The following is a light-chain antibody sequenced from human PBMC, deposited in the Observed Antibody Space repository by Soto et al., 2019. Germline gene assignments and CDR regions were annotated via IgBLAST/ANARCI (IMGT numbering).Light chain of an antibody. Sequence: DIVLTQSPGTLSLSPGERATLSCRASQSVSSKYLAWYQQKPGQAPRVLIYGTSIRASGVPERFSGGGSGTDFTLTITRLEPEDFATYYCQQYYSYPRTFGQGTKVEIK. CDR2: GTS. J-gene: IGKJ1*01. CDR3: QQYYSYPRT. V-gene: IGKV3-20*01. CDR1: QSVSSKY.